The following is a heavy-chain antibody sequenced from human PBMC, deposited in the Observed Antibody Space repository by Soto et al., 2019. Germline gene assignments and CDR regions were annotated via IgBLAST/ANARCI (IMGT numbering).Heavy chain of an antibody. D-gene: IGHD2-15*01. J-gene: IGHJ6*02. CDR2: IKRKIDGEAT. CDR1: GFSFSNAW. V-gene: IGHV3-15*07. Sequence: EVQLVESGGGLVKPGGSLRLSCAASGFSFSNAWMNWVRQAPGKGLEWVGRIKRKIDGEATDYAAPVKGRFTVSRDDSKSARYRHMNSRKGDDTPVYYCTTGSVEGVWGQGTTVTVSS. CDR3: TTGSVEGV.